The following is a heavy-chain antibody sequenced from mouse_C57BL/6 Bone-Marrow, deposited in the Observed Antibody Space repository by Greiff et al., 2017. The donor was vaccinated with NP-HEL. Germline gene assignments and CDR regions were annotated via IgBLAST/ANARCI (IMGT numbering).Heavy chain of an antibody. Sequence: EVKLVESGGGLVQPGGSLKLSCAASGFTFSDYGMAWVRQAPRKGPEWVAFISNLAYSIYYADTVTGRFTISRENAKNTLYLEMSSLRSEATAMYYCASVYDGYCFAYWGQGTLVTVSA. D-gene: IGHD2-3*01. CDR2: ISNLAYSI. V-gene: IGHV5-15*04. J-gene: IGHJ3*01. CDR1: GFTFSDYG. CDR3: ASVYDGYCFAY.